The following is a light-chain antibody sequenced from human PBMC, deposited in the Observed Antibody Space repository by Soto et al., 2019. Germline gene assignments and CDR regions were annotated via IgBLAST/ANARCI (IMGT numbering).Light chain of an antibody. CDR3: SSYTSSSTLSYV. Sequence: QSVLTQPASVSGSPGQSITISCTGTSSDVGGYNYVSWYQQHPGKAPKLMIYEVSNRPSGVSNRFSGSKSGNTASLTISGLQAEAEADYYCSSYTSSSTLSYVFGTGTKLTVL. V-gene: IGLV2-14*01. CDR2: EVS. J-gene: IGLJ1*01. CDR1: SSDVGGYNY.